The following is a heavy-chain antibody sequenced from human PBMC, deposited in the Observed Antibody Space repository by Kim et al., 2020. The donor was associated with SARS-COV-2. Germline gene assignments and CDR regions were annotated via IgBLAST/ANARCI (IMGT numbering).Heavy chain of an antibody. D-gene: IGHD3-22*01. Sequence: SETLSLTCAVYGGSFSGYYWSWIRQPPGKGLEWIGEINHSGSTNYNPSLKSRVTISVDTSKNQFSLKLSSVTAADTTVYYCARGPGITMIVWGLDYWGQGTLVTASS. CDR3: ARGPGITMIVWGLDY. CDR2: INHSGST. CDR1: GGSFSGYY. V-gene: IGHV4-34*01. J-gene: IGHJ4*02.